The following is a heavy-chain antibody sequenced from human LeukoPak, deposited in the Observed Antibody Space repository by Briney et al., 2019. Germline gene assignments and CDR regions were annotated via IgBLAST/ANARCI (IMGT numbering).Heavy chain of an antibody. Sequence: SETLSLTCTVSGGSISSYYWSWIRQPPGKGLEWIGYIYYSGSTNYNPSLKSRVTTSVDTSKSQFSLKLSSVTAADTAVYYCARHGYCSGGSCYRVWFDPWGQGTLVTVSS. J-gene: IGHJ5*02. CDR3: ARHGYCSGGSCYRVWFDP. D-gene: IGHD2-15*01. CDR1: GGSISSYY. CDR2: IYYSGST. V-gene: IGHV4-59*08.